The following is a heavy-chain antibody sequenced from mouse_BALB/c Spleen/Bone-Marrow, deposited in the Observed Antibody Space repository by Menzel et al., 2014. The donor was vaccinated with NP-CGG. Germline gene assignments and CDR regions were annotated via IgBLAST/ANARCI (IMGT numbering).Heavy chain of an antibody. V-gene: IGHV1-54*01. CDR3: ARQLGPPYAMDY. D-gene: IGHD3-1*01. CDR1: GYAFTNYL. CDR2: INPGSGGT. Sequence: QVQLQQSGAELVRPGTSVKVSCKASGYAFTNYLIEWVKQRPGQGLEWIGVINPGSGGTNYNEKIKGKATLTADKSSSTAYMQLSSLTSDDSAVYFCARQLGPPYAMDYWGQGTSVTVSS. J-gene: IGHJ4*01.